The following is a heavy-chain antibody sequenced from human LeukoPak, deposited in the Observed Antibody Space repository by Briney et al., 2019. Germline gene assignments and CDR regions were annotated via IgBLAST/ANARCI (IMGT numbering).Heavy chain of an antibody. Sequence: SETLSLTCTVSGGSISSYYWSWIRQPAGKGLEWIGRIYTSGSTNYNPSLKSRVTMSVDTSKNQFSLKLSSVTAADTAVYYCAQLTTVTRGFAFDIWGQGTMVTVSS. CDR3: AQLTTVTRGFAFDI. V-gene: IGHV4-4*07. D-gene: IGHD4-11*01. J-gene: IGHJ3*02. CDR1: GGSISSYY. CDR2: IYTSGST.